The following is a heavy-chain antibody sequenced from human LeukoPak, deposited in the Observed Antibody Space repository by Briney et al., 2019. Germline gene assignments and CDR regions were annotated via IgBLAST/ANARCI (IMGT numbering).Heavy chain of an antibody. CDR3: ARGPSSGYYDSSGCGDY. CDR1: GYTFTGYY. D-gene: IGHD3-22*01. V-gene: IGHV1-2*02. J-gene: IGHJ4*02. Sequence: ASVKVSCKASGYTFTGYYMHWVRQAPGQGLEWMGWINPNSGGTNYAQKFQGRVTMTRDTSISTAYMELSRLRSDDTAVYYCARGPSSGYYDSSGCGDYWGQGTLVTVSS. CDR2: INPNSGGT.